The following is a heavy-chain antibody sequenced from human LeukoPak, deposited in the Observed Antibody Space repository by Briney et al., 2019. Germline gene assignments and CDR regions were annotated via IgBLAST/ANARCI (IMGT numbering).Heavy chain of an antibody. V-gene: IGHV1-8*01. CDR2: INPNSGAT. CDR3: ARHFGLDGVVNYYMDV. Sequence: ASVKVSCKASGYTFTSHDINWVRQATGQAPEFMGWINPNSGATGYAQKFQGRVTVTRDTSISTAYMELSSLTSEDTAIYYCARHFGLDGVVNYYMDVWGKGTTVTVSS. J-gene: IGHJ6*03. CDR1: GYTFTSHD. D-gene: IGHD3-3*01.